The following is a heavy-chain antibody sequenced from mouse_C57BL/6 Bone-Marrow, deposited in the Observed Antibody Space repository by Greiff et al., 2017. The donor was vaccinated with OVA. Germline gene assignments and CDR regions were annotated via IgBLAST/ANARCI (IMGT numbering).Heavy chain of an antibody. Sequence: QVQLQQPGAELVKPGASVKLSCKASGYTFPSYWMQWVKQRPGQGLEWIGEIDPSDSYTNYNQKFKGKATLTVDTSSSTAYMQLSSLTSEDSAVYYCARRGDYDYSYWYFDVWGTGTTVTVSS. CDR2: IDPSDSYT. V-gene: IGHV1-50*01. D-gene: IGHD2-4*01. J-gene: IGHJ1*03. CDR3: ARRGDYDYSYWYFDV. CDR1: GYTFPSYW.